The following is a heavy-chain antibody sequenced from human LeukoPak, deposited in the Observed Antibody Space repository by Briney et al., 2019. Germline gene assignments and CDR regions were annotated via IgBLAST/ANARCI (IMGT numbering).Heavy chain of an antibody. J-gene: IGHJ5*02. Sequence: SVTLSLTCTVSGGSISSGGYYWSWFRQNPGKGLEWIGYIYYSGSTYYNPSLKSRVTISVDTSKNQFSLKLSSVTAADTAVYYCARDIALNCSGGSCYRGDWFDPWGQGTLVTVSS. CDR1: GGSISSGGYY. D-gene: IGHD2-15*01. CDR2: IYYSGST. CDR3: ARDIALNCSGGSCYRGDWFDP. V-gene: IGHV4-31*03.